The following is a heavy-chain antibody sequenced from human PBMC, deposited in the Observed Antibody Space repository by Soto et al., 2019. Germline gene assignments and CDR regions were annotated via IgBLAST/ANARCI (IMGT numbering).Heavy chain of an antibody. Sequence: GGSLRLSCAASGFTFSSYGMHWVRQAPGKGLEWVAVISYDGSNKYYADSVKGLFTISRDNSKNTLYLQMNSLRAEDTAVYYCAKAPEFDYWGQGTLVTVSS. CDR1: GFTFSSYG. V-gene: IGHV3-30*18. J-gene: IGHJ4*02. CDR2: ISYDGSNK. CDR3: AKAPEFDY.